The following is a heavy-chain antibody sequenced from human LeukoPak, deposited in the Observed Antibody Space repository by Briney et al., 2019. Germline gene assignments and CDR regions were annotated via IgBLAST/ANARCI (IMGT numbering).Heavy chain of an antibody. CDR2: ISAYNGNT. Sequence: ASVKVSCKAYRYTFTSYGISWVRPAPGQGLGWMGWISAYNGNTNYAQKLQGRATMTTDTSTSTAYMELRSLRSDDTAVYYCARDRGSYYCWGQGTLVTVSS. D-gene: IGHD1-26*01. CDR1: RYTFTSYG. J-gene: IGHJ4*02. CDR3: ARDRGSYYC. V-gene: IGHV1-18*01.